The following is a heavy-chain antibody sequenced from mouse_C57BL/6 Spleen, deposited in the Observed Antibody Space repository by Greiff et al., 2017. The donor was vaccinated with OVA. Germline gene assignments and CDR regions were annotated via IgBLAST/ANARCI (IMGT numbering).Heavy chain of an antibody. CDR3: ARSLTGMGYFDV. J-gene: IGHJ1*03. V-gene: IGHV1-69*01. CDR2: IDPSDSYT. D-gene: IGHD4-1*01. Sequence: VQLQQSGAELVMPGASVKLSCKASGYTFTSYWMHWVKQRPGQGLEWIGEIDPSDSYTNYNQKFKGKSTLTVDKSSSTAYMQLSSLTSEDSAVYYCARSLTGMGYFDVWGTGTTVTVSS. CDR1: GYTFTSYW.